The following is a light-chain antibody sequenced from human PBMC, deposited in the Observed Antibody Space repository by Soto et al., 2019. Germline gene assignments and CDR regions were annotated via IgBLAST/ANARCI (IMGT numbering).Light chain of an antibody. J-gene: IGKJ3*01. CDR2: GAS. Sequence: EIVLTQSPGTLSLSPGERATLSCRASQSVSSNYLAWYQHKPGQTPRLLIYGASSRATGIPDRFSGSGSGTDFTLTISRLEPEDFAVYYCQQYGGSPPFTFGPGTKVDIK. CDR1: QSVSSNY. CDR3: QQYGGSPPFT. V-gene: IGKV3-20*01.